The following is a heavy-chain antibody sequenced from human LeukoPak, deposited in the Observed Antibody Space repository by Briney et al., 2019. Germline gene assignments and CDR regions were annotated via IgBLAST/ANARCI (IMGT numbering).Heavy chain of an antibody. V-gene: IGHV1-2*02. Sequence: ASVKVSCKASGYTFTGYYMHWVRQAPGQGLEWMGWINPNSGGTNYAQKFQGRVTMTRDTSISTAYMELSRLRSDDTAVYYCARRRDFDWLPDYWGQGTLVTVSS. CDR2: INPNSGGT. D-gene: IGHD3-9*01. CDR3: ARRRDFDWLPDY. J-gene: IGHJ4*02. CDR1: GYTFTGYY.